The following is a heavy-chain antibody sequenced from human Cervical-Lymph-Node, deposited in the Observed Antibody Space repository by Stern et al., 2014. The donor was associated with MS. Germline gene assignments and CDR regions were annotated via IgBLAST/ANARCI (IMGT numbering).Heavy chain of an antibody. V-gene: IGHV2-5*02. J-gene: IGHJ5*02. Sequence: QLTLKQSGPTLVKATQTLTLTCTFSGYSLAASGVGVGRHPPTPGKAPEGLAHPNWDEDKRYSASFKNRVTITKDATKNQVVLAKTNVDAEDAGTYFCAHRTSLPVILASNGFDPGGQGIRVTVSS. D-gene: IGHD2/OR15-2a*01. CDR3: AHRTSLPVILASNGFDP. CDR1: GYSLAASGVG. CDR2: PNWDEDK.